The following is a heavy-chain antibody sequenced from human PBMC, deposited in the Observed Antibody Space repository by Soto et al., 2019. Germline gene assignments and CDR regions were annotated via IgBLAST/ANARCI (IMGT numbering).Heavy chain of an antibody. D-gene: IGHD2-21*02. CDR3: GPWRGTAGG. V-gene: IGHV3-15*07. Sequence: EVQLVESGGGLVKPGGSLGLSCVAAGFSFSDASLDWVRQAPGKGLEWVGRIKKRAEGGTTEYATPVKGRFTISRDDSKNTLFLQMNSLKIEDTAVYYCGPWRGTAGGWGKGTLVTVSS. J-gene: IGHJ4*02. CDR1: GFSFSDAS. CDR2: IKKRAEGGTT.